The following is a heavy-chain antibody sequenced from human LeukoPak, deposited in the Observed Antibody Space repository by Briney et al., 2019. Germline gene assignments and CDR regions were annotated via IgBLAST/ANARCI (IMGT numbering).Heavy chain of an antibody. CDR2: ISGSGGST. D-gene: IGHD3-10*01. J-gene: IGHJ5*02. CDR3: AKDTTMVRGLFDP. V-gene: IGHV3-23*01. Sequence: GGSLRLSCAASGFTFSSYGMSWVRQAPGKGLEWVSAISGSGGSTYYADSVKGRFTISRDNSKNTPYLQMNSLRAEDTAVYYCAKDTTMVRGLFDPWGQGTLVTVSS. CDR1: GFTFSSYG.